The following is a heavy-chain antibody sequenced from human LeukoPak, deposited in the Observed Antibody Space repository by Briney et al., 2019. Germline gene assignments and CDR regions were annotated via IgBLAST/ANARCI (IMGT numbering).Heavy chain of an antibody. V-gene: IGHV3-21*01. CDR1: GFTFSSYS. J-gene: IGHJ5*02. CDR2: ISSSSSYI. D-gene: IGHD3-9*01. Sequence: GGSLRPSCAASGFTFSSYSMNWVRQAPGKGLEWVSSISSSSSYIYYADSVKGRFTISRDNAKNSLYLQMNSLRAEDTAVYYCARAGLRYFDWPSAWGQGTLVTVSS. CDR3: ARAGLRYFDWPSA.